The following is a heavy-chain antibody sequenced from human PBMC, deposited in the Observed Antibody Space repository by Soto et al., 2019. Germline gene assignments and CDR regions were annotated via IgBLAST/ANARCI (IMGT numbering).Heavy chain of an antibody. CDR3: AEEMSGERENGEADY. CDR1: GFTFSSYA. V-gene: IGHV3-23*01. D-gene: IGHD3-10*01. CDR2: ISGSGGST. Sequence: EVQLLESGGGLVQPGGSLRLSCAASGFTFSSYAMSWVRQAPGKGLEWVSAISGSGGSTYYADSGKGRFTISRDNSKNTLYLQMNSLKAEDTAVYYCAEEMSGERENGEADYWGQGTLVTV. J-gene: IGHJ4*02.